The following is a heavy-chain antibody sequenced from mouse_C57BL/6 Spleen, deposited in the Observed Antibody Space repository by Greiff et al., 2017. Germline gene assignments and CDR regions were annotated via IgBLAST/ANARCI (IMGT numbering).Heavy chain of an antibody. Sequence: QVQLQQPGAELVKPGASVKMSCKASGYTFTSYWITCVKQRPGQGLEWIGDIYPGSGSTNYNEKFKSKATLTVDTSSSTAYMQLSSLTSEDSAVYYCARSGGYYSWYFDVWGTGTTVTVSS. J-gene: IGHJ1*03. V-gene: IGHV1-55*01. CDR2: IYPGSGST. CDR3: ARSGGYYSWYFDV. D-gene: IGHD2-3*01. CDR1: GYTFTSYW.